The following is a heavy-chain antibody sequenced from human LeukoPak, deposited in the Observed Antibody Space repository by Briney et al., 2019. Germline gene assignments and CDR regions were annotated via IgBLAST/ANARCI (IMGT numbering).Heavy chain of an antibody. CDR3: ATGRGVILTYLEY. V-gene: IGHV4-38-2*02. J-gene: IGHJ4*02. D-gene: IGHD3-10*01. Sequence: SETLSLTCTVSGYSISSGYYWGWIRQPPGKGLEWIGSIYHSGSTYYNPSLKSRVTISVDTSKNQFSLKVNSVTAADTAVYYCATGRGVILTYLEYWGQGTLVTVSS. CDR2: IYHSGST. CDR1: GYSISSGYY.